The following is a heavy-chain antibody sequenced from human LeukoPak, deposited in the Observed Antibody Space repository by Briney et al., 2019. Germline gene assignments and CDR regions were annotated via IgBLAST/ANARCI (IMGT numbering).Heavy chain of an antibody. Sequence: SVKVSCKASGSPFSRFPITWVRQAPGRGLEWMGRIIPSVGMPNYAQNFQGRVTITADKATSTAYMEMRSLRSEDTAVYYCASRPATSIAARPYGLDVWGQGTTVIVSS. J-gene: IGHJ6*02. CDR2: IIPSVGMP. D-gene: IGHD6-6*01. CDR1: GSPFSRFP. V-gene: IGHV1-69*02. CDR3: ASRPATSIAARPYGLDV.